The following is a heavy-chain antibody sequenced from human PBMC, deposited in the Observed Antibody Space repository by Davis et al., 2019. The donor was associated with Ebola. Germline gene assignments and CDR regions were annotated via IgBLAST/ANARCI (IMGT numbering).Heavy chain of an antibody. J-gene: IGHJ6*02. CDR3: ARGVDTSNYYYYYGMDV. CDR2: IYYSGST. D-gene: IGHD2/OR15-2a*01. Sequence: PSETLSLTCTVSGGSISSGDYYWSWIRQPPGKGLEWIGYIYYSGSTYYNPSLKSRVTISVDTSKNQFSLKLSSVTAADTVVYYCARGVDTSNYYYYYGMDVWGQGTTVTVSS. CDR1: GGSISSGDYY. V-gene: IGHV4-30-4*01.